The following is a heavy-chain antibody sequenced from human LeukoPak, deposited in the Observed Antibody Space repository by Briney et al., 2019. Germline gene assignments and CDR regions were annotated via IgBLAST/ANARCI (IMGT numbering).Heavy chain of an antibody. Sequence: GASLQISCKGSGSTFTNYYIGCVRQPPGKGLEWMGIISPGDSDARYSPSFQGQVTISADTSISTAYLRWSSLKASDTAMYYCARRYCSSTSCNPYFFDYWGQGTLVTVSS. CDR3: ARRYCSSTSCNPYFFDY. CDR2: ISPGDSDA. D-gene: IGHD2-2*01. V-gene: IGHV5-51*01. J-gene: IGHJ4*02. CDR1: GSTFTNYY.